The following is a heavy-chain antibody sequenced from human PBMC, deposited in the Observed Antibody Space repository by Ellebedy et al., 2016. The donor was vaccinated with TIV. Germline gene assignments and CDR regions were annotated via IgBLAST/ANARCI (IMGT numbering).Heavy chain of an antibody. Sequence: MPGGSLRLSCAVQGVTFSGYSWSWIRQAPGKGLEWIGEINHSGDTIYDRSLKSRVIISLDMSKKEFSLKLNSVTAADTALYYCARVRAGFSAYAYFFDPWGQGTLVTVSS. D-gene: IGHD5-12*01. CDR1: GVTFSGYS. CDR3: ARVRAGFSAYAYFFDP. J-gene: IGHJ5*02. V-gene: IGHV4-34*01. CDR2: INHSGDT.